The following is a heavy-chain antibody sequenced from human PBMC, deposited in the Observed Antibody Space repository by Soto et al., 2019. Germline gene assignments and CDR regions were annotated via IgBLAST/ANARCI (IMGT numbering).Heavy chain of an antibody. J-gene: IGHJ4*02. CDR1: GFTFSSYA. D-gene: IGHD2-2*01. CDR2: ISGSGGST. V-gene: IGHV3-23*01. Sequence: GGSLRLSCAASGFTFSSYAMGWVRQAPGKGLEWVSAISGSGGSTYYADSVKGRFTISRDNSKNTLYLQMNSLRAEDTAVYYCAKGGTAGEIVPDAVDYWGQGTLVTVSS. CDR3: AKGGTAGEIVPDAVDY.